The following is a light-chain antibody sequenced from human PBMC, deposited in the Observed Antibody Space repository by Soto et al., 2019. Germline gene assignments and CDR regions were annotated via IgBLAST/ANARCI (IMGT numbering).Light chain of an antibody. CDR1: QSVSSNY. J-gene: IGKJ4*01. Sequence: EIVLTQSPGTLSLSPGERATFSCRASQSVSSNYLAWYQQKPGQAPRLLIYGASSRATGIPDRFSGSGSGTDFTLTISRLEPEDFAVYYCQQYGSSPLTFGGGTKVDIK. CDR2: GAS. CDR3: QQYGSSPLT. V-gene: IGKV3-20*01.